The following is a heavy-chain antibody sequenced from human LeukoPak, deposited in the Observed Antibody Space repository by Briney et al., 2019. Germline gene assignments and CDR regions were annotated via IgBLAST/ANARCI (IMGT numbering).Heavy chain of an antibody. CDR1: GGSISGFY. D-gene: IGHD1-1*01. J-gene: IGHJ1*01. CDR2: IYSSGNT. Sequence: SETLSLTCTVSGGSISGFYWSWIRQTPGKGLEWIGYIYSSGNTNYNPSLKSRVTISVDTSKNQFSLKLSSVTAADTAVHYCVGLRRRRGPTKSEYFQHWGQGTLVTVSS. CDR3: VGLRRRRGPTKSEYFQH. V-gene: IGHV4-59*12.